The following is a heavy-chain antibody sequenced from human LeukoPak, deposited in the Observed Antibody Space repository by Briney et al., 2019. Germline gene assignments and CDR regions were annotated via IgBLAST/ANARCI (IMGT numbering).Heavy chain of an antibody. V-gene: IGHV4-34*01. CDR3: ARIAWFGGNWFDP. CDR1: GFTFSSYA. J-gene: IGHJ5*02. D-gene: IGHD3-10*01. Sequence: GSLRLSCAASGFTFSSYAMTWIRQPPGKGLEWIGEINHSGSTNYNPSLKSRVTISVDTSKNQFSLKLSSVTAADTAVYYCARIAWFGGNWFDPWGQGTLVTVSS. CDR2: INHSGST.